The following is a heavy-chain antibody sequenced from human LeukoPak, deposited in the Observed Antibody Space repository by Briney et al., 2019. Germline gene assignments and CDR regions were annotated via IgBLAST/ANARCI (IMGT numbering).Heavy chain of an antibody. Sequence: SETLSLTCTVSGGSISSYYWSWIRQPPGKGLEWIGYIYYSGSTNYNPSLKSRVTISVDTSKNQFSLKLSSVTAADTAVYYCARDSRSVGSSSWFDPWGQGTLVTVSS. CDR3: ARDSRSVGSSSWFDP. V-gene: IGHV4-59*12. D-gene: IGHD2-2*01. CDR1: GGSISSYY. J-gene: IGHJ5*02. CDR2: IYYSGST.